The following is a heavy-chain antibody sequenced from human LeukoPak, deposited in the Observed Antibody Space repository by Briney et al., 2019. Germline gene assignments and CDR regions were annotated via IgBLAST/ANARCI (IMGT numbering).Heavy chain of an antibody. CDR3: ARGRLSLYGSGSYYEYNWFDP. CDR1: GGSFSGYY. Sequence: PSETLSLTCAVYGGSFSGYYWSWIRQPPGKGLEWIGEINHSGSTNYNPSLKSRVTISVDTSKNQFSLKLSSVTAADTAVYYWARGRLSLYGSGSYYEYNWFDPWGQGTLVTVSS. CDR2: INHSGST. J-gene: IGHJ5*02. D-gene: IGHD3-10*01. V-gene: IGHV4-34*01.